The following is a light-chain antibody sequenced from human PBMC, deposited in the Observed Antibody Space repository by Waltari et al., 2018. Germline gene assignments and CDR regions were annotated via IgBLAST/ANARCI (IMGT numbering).Light chain of an antibody. CDR1: SSDVGGYKY. CDR3: SSYTSRSTWV. Sequence: QSALTQPASVSGSPGQSITISCTGTSSDVGGYKYVAWYQQHPGKAPKVMIYDVNKRPSGVSNRFSGSKSGNTASLTISGLQAEDEADYYCSSYTSRSTWVFGGGTKLTVL. V-gene: IGLV2-14*03. J-gene: IGLJ2*01. CDR2: DVN.